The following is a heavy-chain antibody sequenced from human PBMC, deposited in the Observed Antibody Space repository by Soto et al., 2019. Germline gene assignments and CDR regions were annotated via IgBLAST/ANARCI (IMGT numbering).Heavy chain of an antibody. CDR3: ARDVGGLYYGETY. Sequence: QVQLVESGRGVVQPGKSLRLSCTASGFAFNSYGMHWVRQAPGKGLEWVALIVFDGTKNYYADSVRGRFSISRDNFNNTLWLQMNSLRGEDTAVYFCARDVGGLYYGETYWGQGTQVTVSS. D-gene: IGHD3-10*01. CDR1: GFAFNSYG. V-gene: IGHV3-33*01. CDR2: IVFDGTKN. J-gene: IGHJ4*02.